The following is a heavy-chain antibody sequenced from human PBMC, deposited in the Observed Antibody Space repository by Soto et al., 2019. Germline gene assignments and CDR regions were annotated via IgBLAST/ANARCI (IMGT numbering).Heavy chain of an antibody. CDR3: TTEMRHSSGWYGAFDI. J-gene: IGHJ3*02. CDR2: IKSKSDGGTT. V-gene: IGHV3-15*01. CDR1: GFTVGNAW. D-gene: IGHD6-19*01. Sequence: GGSLRLSCAASGFTVGNAWMNWVRQAPGKGLEWVGRIKSKSDGGTTDFPAPVKGRFSISRDDSENTLYLQVNSLETEDTAVYYCTTEMRHSSGWYGAFDIWGQGTMVTVSS.